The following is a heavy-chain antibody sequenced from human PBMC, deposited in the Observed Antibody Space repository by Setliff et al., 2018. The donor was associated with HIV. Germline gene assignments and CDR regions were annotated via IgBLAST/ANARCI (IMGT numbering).Heavy chain of an antibody. CDR2: IFYSGSA. D-gene: IGHD6-19*01. Sequence: SETLSLTCTVSGGSISSSNYYWGWIRQPPGKGREWIGSIFYSGSANYNPSLTSPVTISVDTSKNQFSLKLSSVTAADTAVYYCARGAIAVAGISYYYYGMDVWGQGTTVTVSS. V-gene: IGHV4-39*01. CDR1: GGSISSSNYY. J-gene: IGHJ6*02. CDR3: ARGAIAVAGISYYYYGMDV.